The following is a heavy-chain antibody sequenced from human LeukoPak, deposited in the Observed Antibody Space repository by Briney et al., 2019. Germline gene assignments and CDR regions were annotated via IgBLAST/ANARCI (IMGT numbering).Heavy chain of an antibody. V-gene: IGHV3-48*04. CDR1: GFTFSSYS. D-gene: IGHD5-24*01. J-gene: IGHJ5*02. CDR2: ISSSSSTI. Sequence: PGRSLRLSCAASGFTFSSYSMNWVRQAPGKGLEWVSYISSSSSTIYYADSVKGRFTISRDNAKNSLYLQMNSLRAEDTAVYYCAREASRGNYQVFDPWGQGTLVTVSS. CDR3: AREASRGNYQVFDP.